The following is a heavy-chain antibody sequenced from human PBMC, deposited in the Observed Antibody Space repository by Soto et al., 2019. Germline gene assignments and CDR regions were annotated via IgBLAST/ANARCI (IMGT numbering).Heavy chain of an antibody. CDR1: GGSISSYY. CDR2: IYYSGST. D-gene: IGHD3-22*01. V-gene: IGHV4-59*08. CDR3: ARHPARYYYDSSGYYYGWFDP. J-gene: IGHJ5*02. Sequence: SETLSLTCTVSGGSISSYYWSWIRQPPGKGLEWIGYIYYSGSTNYNPSLKSRVTISVDTSKNQFSLELSSVTAADTAVYYCARHPARYYYDSSGYYYGWFDPWGQGTLVTVS.